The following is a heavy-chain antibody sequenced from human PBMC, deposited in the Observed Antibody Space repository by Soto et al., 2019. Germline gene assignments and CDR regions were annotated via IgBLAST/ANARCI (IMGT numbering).Heavy chain of an antibody. J-gene: IGHJ6*02. CDR3: ARLTVTPLYYYYYGMDV. D-gene: IGHD4-17*01. CDR2: INHSGST. CDR1: GGSFSGYY. Sequence: SETLSLTCAVYGGSFSGYYWSWIRQPPGKGLEWIGEINHSGSTNYNPSLKSRVTISVDTSKNQFSLKLSSVTAADTAVYYCARLTVTPLYYYYYGMDVWGQGTTVTVSS. V-gene: IGHV4-34*01.